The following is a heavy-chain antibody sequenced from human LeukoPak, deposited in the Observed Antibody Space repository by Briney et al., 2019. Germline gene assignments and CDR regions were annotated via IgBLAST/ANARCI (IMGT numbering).Heavy chain of an antibody. CDR3: ARHPPRDGSAFDY. V-gene: IGHV4-39*01. CDR1: GGSISSGSYY. Sequence: SETLSLTCTVPGGSISSGSYYWGWIRQPPGKGLEWIASMYYSGTTFYSPSLKSRVTISVDTSKNQLSLKLGSVTAADTAVYYCARHPPRDGSAFDYWGQGTLVTVSS. CDR2: MYYSGTT. J-gene: IGHJ4*02.